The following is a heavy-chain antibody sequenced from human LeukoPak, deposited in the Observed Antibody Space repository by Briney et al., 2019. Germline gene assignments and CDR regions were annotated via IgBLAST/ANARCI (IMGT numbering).Heavy chain of an antibody. D-gene: IGHD5-12*01. CDR3: ARRSRSGYFLDS. J-gene: IGHJ4*02. CDR1: GGSFSGYY. V-gene: IGHV4-34*01. Sequence: PSETLSLTCAVYGGSFSGYYWSWIRQPPGKGLEWIGEINHSGSTNYNPSLKSRVTISVDTPGSQFSLNLSSVTAADTAVYFCARRSRSGYFLDSWGQGTLVTVSS. CDR2: INHSGST.